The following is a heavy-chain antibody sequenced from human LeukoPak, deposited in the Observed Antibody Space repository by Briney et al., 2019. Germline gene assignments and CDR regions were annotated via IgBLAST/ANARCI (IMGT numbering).Heavy chain of an antibody. CDR2: INPNSGGT. CDR3: ARDNGDYWFDY. V-gene: IGHV1-2*02. Sequence: ASVKVSCKASGYTFTGHYMHWVRQAPGQGLEWMGWINPNSGGTNYTQKFQGRVTMTRDTSISTAYMELTRLRSDDTAVYYCARDNGDYWFDYWGQGTLVTVSS. CDR1: GYTFTGHY. D-gene: IGHD4-17*01. J-gene: IGHJ4*02.